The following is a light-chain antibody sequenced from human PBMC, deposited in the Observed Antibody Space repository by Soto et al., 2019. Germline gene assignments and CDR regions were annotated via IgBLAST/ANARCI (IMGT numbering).Light chain of an antibody. V-gene: IGLV2-14*01. J-gene: IGLJ1*01. CDR1: SSDIGGYNY. Sequence: QSALTQPASVSGSPGQSITISCTGTSSDIGGYNYVSWYQQHPGKAPKLIIYEVTNRPSGVSDRLSGSKSGNTASLTISGLQAEDEADYYCSSYTSSSTYVFGVGTKVTVL. CDR3: SSYTSSSTYV. CDR2: EVT.